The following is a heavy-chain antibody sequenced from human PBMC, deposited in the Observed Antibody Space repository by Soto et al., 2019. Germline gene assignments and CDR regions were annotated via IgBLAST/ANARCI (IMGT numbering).Heavy chain of an antibody. Sequence: QVQVVESGGGVVQPGTSLRLSCVASGFIFSSYTMHWVRQAPGKGLECVALISYDGSIKYYADSVQGRFTISRDNSKNMLYLQMNSLRGEDSAVYSCARSGGNISTATRYFEYWGQGTPVTVSS. J-gene: IGHJ4*02. V-gene: IGHV3-30-3*01. D-gene: IGHD2-21*02. CDR1: GFIFSSYT. CDR3: ARSGGNISTATRYFEY. CDR2: ISYDGSIK.